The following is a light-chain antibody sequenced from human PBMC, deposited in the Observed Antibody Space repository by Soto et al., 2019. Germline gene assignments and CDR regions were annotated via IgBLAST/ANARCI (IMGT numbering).Light chain of an antibody. V-gene: IGLV1-40*01. CDR2: GNS. CDR3: QSYDSSLSGVV. J-gene: IGLJ2*01. Sequence: QAVVTQPPSVSAAPGQRVTISCTGSSSNIGAGYDVHWYQQLPGTAPKLLIYGNSNRPSGVPDRFSGSKSGTSASLAITGLQAEDEADYYCQSYDSSLSGVVFGGGTKLTVL. CDR1: SSNIGAGYD.